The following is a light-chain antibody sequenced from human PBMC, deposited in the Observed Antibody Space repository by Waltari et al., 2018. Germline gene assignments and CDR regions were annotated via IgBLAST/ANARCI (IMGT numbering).Light chain of an antibody. CDR2: DNN. J-gene: IGLJ1*01. Sequence: QSVLTQPPSVSAAPGQKVTIPCSGSSSNIGNNYVSWYQQLPGTAPKLLIYDNNKRPSGIPDRFSGSKSGTSATLGITGLQTGDEADYYCGTWDSSLSAAFGTGTKVTVL. V-gene: IGLV1-51*01. CDR1: SSNIGNNY. CDR3: GTWDSSLSAA.